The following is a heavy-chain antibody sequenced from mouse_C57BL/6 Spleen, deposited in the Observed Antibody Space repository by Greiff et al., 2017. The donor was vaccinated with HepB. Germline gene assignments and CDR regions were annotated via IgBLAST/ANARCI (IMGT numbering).Heavy chain of an antibody. CDR1: GFTFSSYC. D-gene: IGHD3-3*01. V-gene: IGHV5-6*01. CDR3: ARQGRDAMDY. Sequence: DVLLVESGGDLVKPGGSLKLSCAASGFTFSSYCVSWVRQTPDKRLEWVATISSGGSYTYYPDNMKGRFTISRDNAKNTLYLQMSSLKSEDTAMYYCARQGRDAMDYWGQGTSVTVSS. CDR2: ISSGGSYT. J-gene: IGHJ4*01.